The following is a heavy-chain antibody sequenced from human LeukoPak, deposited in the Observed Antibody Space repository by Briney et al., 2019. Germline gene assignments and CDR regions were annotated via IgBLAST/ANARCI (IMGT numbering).Heavy chain of an antibody. J-gene: IGHJ6*02. V-gene: IGHV1-18*01. CDR1: GYTFTDHG. Sequence: ASVKVSCKASGYTFTDHGITWVRQARGQGFEWMGWMSVFNGYTKYAEGFQGRVTMTTDTSTRTAHMEMRGLRSDDTAVYYCARAVGCTDYYGVDVWGQGTTVTVSS. CDR2: MSVFNGYT. CDR3: ARAVGCTDYYGVDV. D-gene: IGHD2-8*02.